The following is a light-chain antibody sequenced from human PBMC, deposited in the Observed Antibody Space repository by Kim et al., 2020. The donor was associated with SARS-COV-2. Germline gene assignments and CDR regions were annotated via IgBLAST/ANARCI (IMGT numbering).Light chain of an antibody. J-gene: IGLJ1*01. V-gene: IGLV2-8*01. CDR1: SRDVGGNNY. CDR3: SSYAGSNGYV. CDR2: EVS. Sequence: GRSSTIPGTGNSRDVGGNNYVTWYQHDRVNAPKHLLYEVSKRPSGVPDRFSGSKSGNTASLTGSGLQAEDEADYYCSSYAGSNGYVVGTGTKVTVL.